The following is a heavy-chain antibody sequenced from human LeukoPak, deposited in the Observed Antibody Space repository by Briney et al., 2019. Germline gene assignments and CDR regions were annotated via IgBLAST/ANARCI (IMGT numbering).Heavy chain of an antibody. D-gene: IGHD3-10*01. CDR1: GFTFDDYA. CDR3: AKSYASGSFYDY. Sequence: GGSLRLSCAASGFTFDDYAMHWVRQAPGKGLEWVSGISGSGSRTYYADSVKGRITISRDNSKNTLSLQMNNLRADDTAVYYCAKSYASGSFYDYWGQGTLVTVSS. V-gene: IGHV3-23*01. CDR2: ISGSGSRT. J-gene: IGHJ4*02.